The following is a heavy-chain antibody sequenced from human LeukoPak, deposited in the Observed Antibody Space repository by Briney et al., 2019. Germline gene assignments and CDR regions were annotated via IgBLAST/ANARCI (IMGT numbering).Heavy chain of an antibody. J-gene: IGHJ5*02. D-gene: IGHD6-13*01. V-gene: IGHV3-30*02. CDR1: GFTFSSYG. CDR2: IRYDGSNK. CDR3: AKDPSSSWYNWFDP. Sequence: SGGSLRLSCAASGFTFSSYGMHWVRRAPGKGLEWVAFIRYDGSNKYYADSVKGRFTISRDNSKNTLYLQMNSLRAEDTAVYYCAKDPSSSWYNWFDPWGQGTLVTVSS.